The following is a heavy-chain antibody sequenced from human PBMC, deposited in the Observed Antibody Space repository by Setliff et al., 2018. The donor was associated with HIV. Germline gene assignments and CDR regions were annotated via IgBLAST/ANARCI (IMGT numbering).Heavy chain of an antibody. CDR3: ARRGYSGYASGWFGP. V-gene: IGHV4-59*08. D-gene: IGHD5-12*01. CDR2: IYYSGST. Sequence: SETLSLTCTVSGGSISSYYWSWIRQPPGKGLEWIGYIYYSGSTNYNPSLKSRVTISVDTSKNQFSLRLTSVTAADTAVYYCARRGYSGYASGWFGPWGQGTLVTVSS. CDR1: GGSISSYY. J-gene: IGHJ5*02.